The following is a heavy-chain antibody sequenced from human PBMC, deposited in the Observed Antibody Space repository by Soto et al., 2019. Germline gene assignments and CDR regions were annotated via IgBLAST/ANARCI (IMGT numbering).Heavy chain of an antibody. CDR1: GYSFTSYW. CDR3: ARRGGDFWSGYSYYYGMDV. CDR2: IYPGDSDT. Sequence: GESLKISCKGSGYSFTSYWIGWVRQMPGKGLEWMGIIYPGDSDTRYSPSFQGQVTISADKSISTAYLQWSSLKASDTAMYYCARRGGDFWSGYSYYYGMDVWGQGTTVTVSS. J-gene: IGHJ6*02. V-gene: IGHV5-51*01. D-gene: IGHD3-3*01.